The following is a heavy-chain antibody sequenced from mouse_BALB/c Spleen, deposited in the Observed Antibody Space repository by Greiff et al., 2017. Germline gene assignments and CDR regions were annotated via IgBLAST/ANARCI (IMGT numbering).Heavy chain of an antibody. J-gene: IGHJ4*01. CDR3: ARATTGYAMDN. CDR2: IDPANGNT. Sequence: VQLQQSGAELVKPGASVKLSCTASGFNIKDTYMHWVKQRPEQGLEWIGRIDPANGNTKYDPKFQGKATITADTSSNTAYLQLSSLTSEDTAVYYCARATTGYAMDNWGQGTSVTVSS. V-gene: IGHV14-3*02. D-gene: IGHD1-1*01. CDR1: GFNIKDTY.